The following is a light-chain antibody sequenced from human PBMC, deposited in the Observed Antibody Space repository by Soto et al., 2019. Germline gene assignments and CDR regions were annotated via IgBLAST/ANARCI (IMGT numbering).Light chain of an antibody. CDR2: DVS. J-gene: IGLJ3*02. Sequence: QSALTQPRSVSGSPGQSVTISCTGTSSDVGGYNYVSWYQQHPGKAPKLMIYDVSKRPSGVPDRFSGSKSGNTASLTISGLQAEDEADSYCCSSVGSYTSVFGGGTQLTVL. CDR1: SSDVGGYNY. V-gene: IGLV2-11*01. CDR3: CSSVGSYTSV.